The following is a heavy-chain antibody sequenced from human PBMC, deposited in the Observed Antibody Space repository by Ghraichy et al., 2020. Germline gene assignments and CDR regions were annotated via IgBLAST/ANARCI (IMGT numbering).Heavy chain of an antibody. CDR2: ISSSGDFR. CDR3: ARVVGIAPAGPLDF. J-gene: IGHJ4*02. D-gene: IGHD2-21*01. V-gene: IGHV3-21*01. Sequence: LSLTCAGSGFSFNDYIINWVRQAPGKGLEWVSSISSSGDFRYYAASVKGRFTISRDYAKNSVSMEMDSLRVEDTALYYCARVVGIAPAGPLDFWGQGNLVTVAS. CDR1: GFSFNDYI.